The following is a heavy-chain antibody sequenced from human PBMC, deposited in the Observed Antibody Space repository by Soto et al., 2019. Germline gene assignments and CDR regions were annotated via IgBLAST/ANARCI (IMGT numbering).Heavy chain of an antibody. J-gene: IGHJ5*01. V-gene: IGHV3-15*01. Sequence: PGGSLRLSCAGSGFIFSNVWMNWVRQAPGKGLEWVGHIKSKSDDGTTDYAAPVKGRFTISRDDSKNTLYLEMNSLQSEDTALYYCNTYGGGASNGWFDPWGQGTLVTVSS. CDR3: NTYGGGASNGWFDP. D-gene: IGHD1-26*01. CDR2: IKSKSDDGTT. CDR1: GFIFSNVW.